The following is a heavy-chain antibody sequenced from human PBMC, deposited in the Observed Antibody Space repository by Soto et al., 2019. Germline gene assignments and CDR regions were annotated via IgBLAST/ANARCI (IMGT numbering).Heavy chain of an antibody. D-gene: IGHD5-18*01. J-gene: IGHJ4*02. CDR3: ARATSVDTAISDLFDY. V-gene: IGHV1-18*01. CDR2: ISANDGNT. Sequence: GASVKVSCKASGYTFTSYGISWVRQAPGQGLEWMGMISANDGNTNYAQKFQGRVTMTRDTSTNTAYMELSSLRPEDTAVYYCARATSVDTAISDLFDYWGQGTLVTVSS. CDR1: GYTFTSYG.